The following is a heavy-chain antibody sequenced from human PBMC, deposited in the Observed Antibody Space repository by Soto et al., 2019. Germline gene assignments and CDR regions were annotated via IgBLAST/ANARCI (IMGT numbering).Heavy chain of an antibody. CDR2: ISGSGST. CDR1: GFTVSSYA. J-gene: IGHJ6*03. CDR3: AKALRFTVTTSYLMDV. D-gene: IGHD4-17*01. Sequence: EVQLLESGGGLVQPGGSLRLSCAAAGFTVSSYAMSWVRQAPGKGLEWVSGISGSGSTYSADSVKGRFTISRDSSKNTGYLQMNSLRAEDTAVYYCAKALRFTVTTSYLMDVWGRGTTVTVSS. V-gene: IGHV3-23*01.